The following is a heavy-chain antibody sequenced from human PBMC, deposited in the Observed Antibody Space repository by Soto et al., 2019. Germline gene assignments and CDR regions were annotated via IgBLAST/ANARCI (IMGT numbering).Heavy chain of an antibody. CDR1: GDSFNDYY. CDR3: ARESGGATATLAYYYFYMDV. CDR2: INPNGGVT. Sequence: QVQLVQSGAEVRKPGASVTVSCRSSGDSFNDYYIHWVRQAPGQGFEWMGWINPNGGVTKYAQKFQGWVSMTRDTSIRTGYMQLSRRRSDDTAVYYCARESGGATATLAYYYFYMDVWGTGTTVTVSS. J-gene: IGHJ6*03. D-gene: IGHD5-12*01. V-gene: IGHV1-2*04.